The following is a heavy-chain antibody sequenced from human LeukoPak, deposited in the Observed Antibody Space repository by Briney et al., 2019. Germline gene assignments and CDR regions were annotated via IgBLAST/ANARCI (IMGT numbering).Heavy chain of an antibody. V-gene: IGHV4-61*02. D-gene: IGHD6-6*01. CDR2: VYTSGSL. CDR3: ARSPYGTSSSDF. J-gene: IGHJ4*02. CDR1: DGSISSGSYY. Sequence: SQTLSLTCTVSDGSISSGSYYWSWIRQPAGKGLEWIGRVYTSGSLDYNPSLKSRVTISRDTSKNQFSLSLGSVTAADTAVYYCARSPYGTSSSDFWGQGTLVTVSS.